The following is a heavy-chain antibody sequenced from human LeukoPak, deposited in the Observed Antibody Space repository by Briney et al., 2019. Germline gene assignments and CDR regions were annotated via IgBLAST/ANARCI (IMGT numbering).Heavy chain of an antibody. CDR3: ARDSEAYHDYYYGSGGFDP. J-gene: IGHJ5*02. D-gene: IGHD3-10*01. CDR2: FSAYNGNT. CDR1: GYTFTSYG. V-gene: IGHV1-18*01. Sequence: GASVKVSCKASGYTFTSYGISWVRQAPGQGLEWMGWFSAYNGNTNYAQKLQGRVTMTTDTSTSTAYMELRSLRSDDTAVYYCARDSEAYHDYYYGSGGFDPWGQGTLVTVSS.